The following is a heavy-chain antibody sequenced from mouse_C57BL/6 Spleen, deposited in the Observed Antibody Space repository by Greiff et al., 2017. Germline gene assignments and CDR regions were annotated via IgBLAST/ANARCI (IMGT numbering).Heavy chain of an antibody. J-gene: IGHJ4*01. CDR2: IYPRDGST. Sequence: VKLMESDAELVKPGASVKISCKVSGYTFTDHTIHWMKQRPEQGLEWIGYIYPRDGSTKYNEKFKGKATLTADKSSSTAYMQLNSLTSEDSAVYFCARDYGISYDYAMDYWGQGTSVTVSS. CDR1: GYTFTDHT. D-gene: IGHD1-1*01. CDR3: ARDYGISYDYAMDY. V-gene: IGHV1-78*01.